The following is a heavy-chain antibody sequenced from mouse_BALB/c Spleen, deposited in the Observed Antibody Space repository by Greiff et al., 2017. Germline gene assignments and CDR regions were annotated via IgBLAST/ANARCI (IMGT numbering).Heavy chain of an antibody. CDR1: GFTFSSYT. CDR3: TREEDLRLWAY. J-gene: IGHJ3*01. V-gene: IGHV5-6-4*01. D-gene: IGHD1-1*02. CDR2: ISSGGSYT. Sequence: EVMLVESGGGLVKPGGSLKLSCAASGFTFSSYTMSWVRQTPEKRLEWVATISSGGSYTYYPDSVKGRFTISRDNAKNTLYLQMSSLKSEDTAMYYCTREEDLRLWAYWGQGTLVTVSA.